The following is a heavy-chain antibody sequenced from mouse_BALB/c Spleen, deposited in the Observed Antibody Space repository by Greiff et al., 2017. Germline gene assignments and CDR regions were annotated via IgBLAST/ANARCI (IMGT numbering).Heavy chain of an antibody. CDR2: ISSGSSTI. J-gene: IGHJ2*01. Sequence: EVQRVESGGGLVQPGGSRKLSCAASGFTFSSFGMHWVRQAPEKGLEWVAYISSGSSTIYYADTVKGRFTISRDNPKNTLFLQMTSLRSEDTAMYYCARSGYYGSSSFDYWGQGTTLTVSS. D-gene: IGHD1-1*01. V-gene: IGHV5-17*02. CDR1: GFTFSSFG. CDR3: ARSGYYGSSSFDY.